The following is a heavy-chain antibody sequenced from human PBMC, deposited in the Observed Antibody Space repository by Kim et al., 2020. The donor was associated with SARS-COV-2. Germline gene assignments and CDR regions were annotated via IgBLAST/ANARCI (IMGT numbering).Heavy chain of an antibody. CDR3: ARESPYGGNSPHVDY. CDR2: IIPIFGTA. V-gene: IGHV1-69*13. Sequence: SVKVSCKASGGTFSSYAISWVRQAPGQGLEWMGGIIPIFGTANYAQKFQGRVTITADESTSTAYMELSSLRSEDTAVYYCARESPYGGNSPHVDYWGQGTLVTVSS. CDR1: GGTFSSYA. D-gene: IGHD4-17*01. J-gene: IGHJ4*02.